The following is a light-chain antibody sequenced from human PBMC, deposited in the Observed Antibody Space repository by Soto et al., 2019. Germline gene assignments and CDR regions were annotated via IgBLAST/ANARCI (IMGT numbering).Light chain of an antibody. CDR3: QQYTTSPFT. CDR2: DTS. J-gene: IGKJ3*01. CDR1: QSVSSN. V-gene: IGKV3-15*01. Sequence: EIVMTQSPATLSVSPGESATLSCRASQSVSSNLAWHQQKPGQAPRLLIYDTSTRATGIPARFSGSGSGADFTLTISRLEPEDFAVYYCQQYTTSPFTFGPGTKVDIK.